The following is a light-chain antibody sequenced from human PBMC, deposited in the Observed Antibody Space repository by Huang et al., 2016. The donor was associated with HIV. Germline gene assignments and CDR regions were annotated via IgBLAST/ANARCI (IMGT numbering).Light chain of an antibody. Sequence: EIVLTQSPGTLSLSPGERATLSCRARQSVNNNFLAWYQQKPGQAPRLLIVGASSRATGVPDRCSGSGSGTDFTLTISRLEPEDCAVYYCHQYGDSRGTFGQGTKVEIK. J-gene: IGKJ1*01. V-gene: IGKV3-20*01. CDR1: QSVNNNF. CDR3: HQYGDSRGT. CDR2: GAS.